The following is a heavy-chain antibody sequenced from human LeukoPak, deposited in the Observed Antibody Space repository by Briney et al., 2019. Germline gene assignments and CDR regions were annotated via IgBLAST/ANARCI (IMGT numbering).Heavy chain of an antibody. CDR2: IDGSDGAS. J-gene: IGHJ4*02. CDR1: GFRFSSYV. CDR3: ARVDSGNYDY. Sequence: GGSLRLSCAASGFRFSSYVMSWVRQAPGKGLEYVSSIDGSDGASYYADSVKGRFTISRDNSKNTLFLQMNSLRVEDTAVYCARVDSGNYDYWAQGPLLTVSS. D-gene: IGHD1-26*01. V-gene: IGHV3-23*01.